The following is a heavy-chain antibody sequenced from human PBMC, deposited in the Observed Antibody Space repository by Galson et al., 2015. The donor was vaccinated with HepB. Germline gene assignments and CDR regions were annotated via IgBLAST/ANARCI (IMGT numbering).Heavy chain of an antibody. CDR2: IYYSGST. CDR3: ARHQTDDYGDYGVGLYYFDY. CDR1: GGSISSSSYY. V-gene: IGHV4-39*01. D-gene: IGHD4-17*01. J-gene: IGHJ4*02. Sequence: SETLSLTCTVSGGSISSSSYYWGWIRQPPGKGLEWIGSIYYSGSTYYNPSLKSRVTISVDTSKNQFSLKLSSVTAADTAVYYCARHQTDDYGDYGVGLYYFDYWGQGTLVTVSS.